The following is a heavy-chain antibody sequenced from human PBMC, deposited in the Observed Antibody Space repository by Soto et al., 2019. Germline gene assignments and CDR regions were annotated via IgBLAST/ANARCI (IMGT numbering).Heavy chain of an antibody. CDR1: GYTFTSYY. J-gene: IGHJ3*02. Sequence: XSVKVSCKASGYTFTSYYMHWVRQAPGQGLEWMGIINPSGGSTSYAQKFQGRVTMTRDTSTSTVYMELSSLRSEDTAVYYCARVTIAARPSDALDIWGQGKMVTVSS. V-gene: IGHV1-46*01. D-gene: IGHD6-6*01. CDR3: ARVTIAARPSDALDI. CDR2: INPSGGST.